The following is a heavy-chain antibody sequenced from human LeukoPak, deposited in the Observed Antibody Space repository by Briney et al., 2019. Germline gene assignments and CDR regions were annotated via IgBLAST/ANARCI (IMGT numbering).Heavy chain of an antibody. CDR2: IIPIFGTA. CDR1: GGTFSSYA. V-gene: IGHV1-69*06. Sequence: ASVKVSCKASGGTFSSYAISWVRQASGQGLEWMGGIIPIFGTANYAQKFQGRVTITADKSTSTAYMELRSLRSDDTAVYYCARERYYGSGSCYSFVGRPHYYYYMDVWAKGPRSPSP. CDR3: ARERYYGSGSCYSFVGRPHYYYYMDV. J-gene: IGHJ6*03. D-gene: IGHD3-10*01.